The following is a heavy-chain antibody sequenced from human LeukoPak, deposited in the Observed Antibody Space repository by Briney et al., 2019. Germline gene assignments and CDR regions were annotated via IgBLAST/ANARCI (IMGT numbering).Heavy chain of an antibody. CDR2: ISAYNGNT. V-gene: IGHV1-18*03. CDR1: GYTFTSYG. J-gene: IGHJ3*02. D-gene: IGHD2-21*01. CDR3: ARPTEIADAFDI. Sequence: ASVKVSCKASGYTFTSYGISWVRQAPGQGLEWMGWISAYNGNTNYAQKLQGRVTMTTDTSTSTAYMELRSLRSEDMAVYYCARPTEIADAFDIWGQGTMVTVSS.